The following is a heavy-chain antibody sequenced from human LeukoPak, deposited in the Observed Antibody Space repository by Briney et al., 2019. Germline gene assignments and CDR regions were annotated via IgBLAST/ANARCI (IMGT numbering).Heavy chain of an antibody. Sequence: SETLSLTCTVSGGSISSGSYYWSWIRQPAGKGLEWIGRIYTSGSTNYNPSLKSRVTISVDTSKNQFSLKLSSVTAADTAVYYCASQYYDFWSGYPNWFDPWGQGTLVTVSS. D-gene: IGHD3-3*01. CDR1: GGSISSGSYY. CDR3: ASQYYDFWSGYPNWFDP. CDR2: IYTSGST. J-gene: IGHJ5*02. V-gene: IGHV4-61*02.